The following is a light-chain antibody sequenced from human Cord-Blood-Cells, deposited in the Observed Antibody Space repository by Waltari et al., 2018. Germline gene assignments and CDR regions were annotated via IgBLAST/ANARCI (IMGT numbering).Light chain of an antibody. J-gene: IGLJ3*02. CDR1: SSDVGSYNL. CDR3: CSYAGSSNWV. Sequence: QSALTQPASVSGSSGQSITISCTGTSSDVGSYNLLPWYQQHPGKAPKLMIYEGSKRPSGVSNRFSGSKSGNTASLTISGLQAEDEADYYCCSYAGSSNWVFGGGTKLTVL. CDR2: EGS. V-gene: IGLV2-23*01.